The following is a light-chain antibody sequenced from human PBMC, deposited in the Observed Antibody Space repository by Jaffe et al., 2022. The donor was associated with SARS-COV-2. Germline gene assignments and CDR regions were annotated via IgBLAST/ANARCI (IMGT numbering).Light chain of an antibody. CDR1: SSSIGNNY. J-gene: IGLJ1*01. CDR3: ATWERKV. Sequence: QSVLTQPPSVSAAAGQKVTISCSGSSSSIGNNYVSWYQQFPGTAPKLLIYENNKRPSGIPDRFSGSKSDTSATLGITGLQTGDEADYYCATWERKVFGSGTKVTVL. V-gene: IGLV1-51*02. CDR2: ENN.